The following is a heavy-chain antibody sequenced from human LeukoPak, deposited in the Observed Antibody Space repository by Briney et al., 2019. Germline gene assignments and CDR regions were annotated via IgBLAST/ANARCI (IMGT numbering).Heavy chain of an antibody. D-gene: IGHD2-15*01. Sequence: ASVKVSCKASGYTFTSYGISWVRQAPGQGLEWMGWISAYNGNTNYAQKFQGRVTITADKSTSTAYMGLSSLRSEDTAVYYCARVRCSGGSCYLPLDYWGQGTLVTVSS. CDR3: ARVRCSGGSCYLPLDY. J-gene: IGHJ4*02. V-gene: IGHV1-18*01. CDR1: GYTFTSYG. CDR2: ISAYNGNT.